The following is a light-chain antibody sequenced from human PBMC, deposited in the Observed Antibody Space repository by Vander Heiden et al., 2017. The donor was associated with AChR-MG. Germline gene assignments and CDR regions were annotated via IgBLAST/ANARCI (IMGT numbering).Light chain of an antibody. J-gene: IGKJ5*01. CDR1: QDIGTN. CDR2: GAS. V-gene: IGKV3-15*01. CDR3: QQEHKWPIT. Sequence: EIVLTQSPSTLSVSPGEGATLSCRASQDIGTNLAWYRQKAGQPPRLLIYGASNRSTVTPARVSGSGSGTEFTLIISSLQSEDFAVYYCQQEHKWPITFGQGTQLEIK.